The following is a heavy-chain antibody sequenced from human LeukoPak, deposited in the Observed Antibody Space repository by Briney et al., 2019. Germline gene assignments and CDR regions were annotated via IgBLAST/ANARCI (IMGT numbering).Heavy chain of an antibody. D-gene: IGHD2-8*01. Sequence: GSVKGRFTISRDTAKNSLFLQMNSLRAEDTAVYYCASVHYYGMEVWGQGTTVTVSS. CDR3: ASVHYYGMEV. V-gene: IGHV3-21*04. J-gene: IGHJ6*02.